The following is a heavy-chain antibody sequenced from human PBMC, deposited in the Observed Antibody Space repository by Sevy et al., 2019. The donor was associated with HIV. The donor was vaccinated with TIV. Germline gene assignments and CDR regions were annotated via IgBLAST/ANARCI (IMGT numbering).Heavy chain of an antibody. CDR1: GFIFGDNI. D-gene: IGHD6-6*01. CDR3: LKHPRIRQDFDS. V-gene: IGHV3-64D*06. J-gene: IGHJ4*02. Sequence: GGSLRLSCSASGFIFGDNIMHWVRQAPGKRFEYVSGITSNGLTTHYADSVKGRFTISRDNSKDTMYLQMSSLRPEDTAVYYCLKHPRIRQDFDSWGQGTLVTVSS. CDR2: ITSNGLTT.